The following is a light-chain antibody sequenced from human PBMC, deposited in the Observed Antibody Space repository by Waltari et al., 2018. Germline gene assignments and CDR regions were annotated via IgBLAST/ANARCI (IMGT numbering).Light chain of an antibody. Sequence: EIVLTQSPGTLSLSPGERATLSCRASQTIRASLAWYQQKPGQAPRLLIFGASSRAAGIPDRFSGSGSGTDFSLTISRLEPEDVAVYYCQHYVRLPVTFGRGTKVEIK. CDR3: QHYVRLPVT. CDR1: QTIRAS. J-gene: IGKJ1*01. V-gene: IGKV3-20*01. CDR2: GAS.